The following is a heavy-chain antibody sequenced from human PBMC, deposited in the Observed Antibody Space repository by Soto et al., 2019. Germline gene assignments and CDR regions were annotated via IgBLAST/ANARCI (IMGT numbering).Heavy chain of an antibody. J-gene: IGHJ4*02. Sequence: PGGSLRLSCAASGFTFSSYAMSWVRQAPGKGLEWVSAISGSGGSTYYADSVKGRFTISRDNSKNTLYLQMNSLRAEDTAVYYCAKPNYDFWSPSEYYFDYWGQGTLVTVSS. CDR3: AKPNYDFWSPSEYYFDY. D-gene: IGHD3-3*01. V-gene: IGHV3-23*01. CDR2: ISGSGGST. CDR1: GFTFSSYA.